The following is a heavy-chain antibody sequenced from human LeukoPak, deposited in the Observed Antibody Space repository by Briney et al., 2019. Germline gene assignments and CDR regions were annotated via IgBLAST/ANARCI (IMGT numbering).Heavy chain of an antibody. CDR2: IRYDGSNK. CDR3: AKGSEESGWFGEFTV. Sequence: GRSLRLSCAASGFTFSSYGMHWVRQAPGKGLEWVAFIRYDGSNKYYADSVKGRFTISRDNSKNTLYLQMNSLGAEDTAVYYCAKGSEESGWFGEFTVWGKGTTVTVSS. CDR1: GFTFSSYG. J-gene: IGHJ6*04. V-gene: IGHV3-30*02. D-gene: IGHD3-10*01.